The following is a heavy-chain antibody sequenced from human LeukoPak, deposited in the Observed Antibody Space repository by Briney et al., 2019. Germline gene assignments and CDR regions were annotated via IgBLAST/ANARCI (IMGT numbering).Heavy chain of an antibody. CDR3: ARFSLYDNSGYYSWLFDF. D-gene: IGHD3-22*01. CDR1: GFTFSSYW. Sequence: GGSLRLSCAASGFTFSSYWMSWVRQAPGKGLEWVANIKQDGSEKYYLDSVKGRFTISRDNAKNSLYLQMNSLRAEDTAVYYCARFSLYDNSGYYSWLFDFWGQGTLVTVSS. J-gene: IGHJ4*02. CDR2: IKQDGSEK. V-gene: IGHV3-7*01.